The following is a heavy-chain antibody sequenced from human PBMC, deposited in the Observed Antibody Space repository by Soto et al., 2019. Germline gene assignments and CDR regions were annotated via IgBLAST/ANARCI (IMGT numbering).Heavy chain of an antibody. D-gene: IGHD2-2*01. CDR1: GFTFSSYA. V-gene: IGHV3-30-3*01. CDR3: ARGPSSLTRFDY. CDR2: ISYDGSNK. Sequence: SLRLSCAASGFTFSSYAMHWVRQAPGKGLELVAVISYDGSNKYYADSVKGRFTISRDNSKNTLYLQMDSLRAEETAVYYCARGPSSLTRFDYWGQGTLVTVSS. J-gene: IGHJ4*02.